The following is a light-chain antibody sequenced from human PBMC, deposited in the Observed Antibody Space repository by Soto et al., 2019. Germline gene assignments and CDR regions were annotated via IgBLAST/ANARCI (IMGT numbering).Light chain of an antibody. CDR2: KAS. J-gene: IGKJ1*01. Sequence: DIQMIQSPSTLSASVGDRVTITCRASQSITGWLAWFQQKPGKAPKLLISKASRLESGVPSRFSGSGSGTEFTLSISGLQPDDFATYYCQQYNPYSPWTFGQGTKVEIK. CDR3: QQYNPYSPWT. CDR1: QSITGW. V-gene: IGKV1-5*03.